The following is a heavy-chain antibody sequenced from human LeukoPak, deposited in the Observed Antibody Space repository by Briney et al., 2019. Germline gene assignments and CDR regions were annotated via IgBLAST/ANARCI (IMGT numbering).Heavy chain of an antibody. V-gene: IGHV4-39*02. CDR3: AKRTTGYCISTSCYNS. CDR1: GGSINTNNHY. CDR2: IYYSRTT. Sequence: PSETLSLTCTVSGGSINTNNHYWGWIRQPPGKGLVWLGSIYYSRTTYYNPSVERRLTIAIDTSKNLFSLKVSDVTAADTAVYFCAKRTTGYCISTSCYNSWGQGTLVTVSS. D-gene: IGHD2-2*02. J-gene: IGHJ5*02.